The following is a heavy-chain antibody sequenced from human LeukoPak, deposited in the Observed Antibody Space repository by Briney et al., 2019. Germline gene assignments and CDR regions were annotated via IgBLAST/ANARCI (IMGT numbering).Heavy chain of an antibody. CDR2: ISYDGSNK. CDR3: ARDSREALQH. J-gene: IGHJ1*01. Sequence: PGGSLRLSCAASGFTFSSYAMHWVRQAPGKGLEWVAVISYDGSNKYYADSVKGRFTISRDNSKNTLHLQMNSLRAEDTAVYYCARDSREALQHWGQGTLVTVSS. CDR1: GFTFSSYA. V-gene: IGHV3-30-3*01.